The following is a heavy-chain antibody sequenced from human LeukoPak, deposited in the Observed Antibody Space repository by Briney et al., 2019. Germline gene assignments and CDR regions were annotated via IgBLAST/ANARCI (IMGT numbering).Heavy chain of an antibody. Sequence: GGSLRLSCAASGFTFSSYGMSWVRQAPGKGLEWVSGISGSGGSTSYADSVRGRFTISRDNSKNTLYLQMNSLRVEDTAVYYCAKDKWEVLQGFDYWGQGTLVTVSS. J-gene: IGHJ4*02. V-gene: IGHV3-23*01. CDR2: ISGSGGST. CDR1: GFTFSSYG. CDR3: AKDKWEVLQGFDY. D-gene: IGHD1-26*01.